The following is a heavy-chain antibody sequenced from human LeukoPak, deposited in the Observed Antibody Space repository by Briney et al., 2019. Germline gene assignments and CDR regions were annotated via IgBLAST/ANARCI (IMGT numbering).Heavy chain of an antibody. Sequence: GGSLRLSCAASGFTFSSYAMSWVRQAPGKGLEWVSTISNSDGSTYYADSVKGRFTISRDNSENTLYLQMNSLRAEDAAVYYCAKATGYLLWGQGTLVTVSS. D-gene: IGHD1-14*01. J-gene: IGHJ4*02. CDR3: AKATGYLL. CDR2: ISNSDGST. V-gene: IGHV3-23*01. CDR1: GFTFSSYA.